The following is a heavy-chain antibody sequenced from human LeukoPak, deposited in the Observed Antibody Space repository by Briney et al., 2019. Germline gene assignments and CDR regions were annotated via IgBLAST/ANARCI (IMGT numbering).Heavy chain of an antibody. CDR2: IYYSGST. CDR1: GGSISSSSYY. Sequence: SETLSLTCTVSGGSISSSSYYWGWIRQPPGKGLEWIGSIYYSGSTYYNPSLKSRVTISVDTSKNQFSLKLSSVTAADTAVYYCARHRRQAADCWGQGTLVTVSS. D-gene: IGHD2-15*01. CDR3: ARHRRQAADC. V-gene: IGHV4-39*01. J-gene: IGHJ4*02.